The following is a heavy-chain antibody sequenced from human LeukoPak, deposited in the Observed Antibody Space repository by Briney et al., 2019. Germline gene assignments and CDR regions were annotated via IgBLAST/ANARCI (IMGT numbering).Heavy chain of an antibody. CDR1: GVTLSDHH. CDR2: TRNKARGCTT. J-gene: IGHJ3*02. CDR3: ARVAREGDNSAFDI. Sequence: GGSLTLSCAASGVTLSDHHMDWVRQAPGKGLEWVGRTRNKARGCTTEYAASVKGRFTISRDDSKTLVYLQMKSLKTEDTAVYFCARVAREGDNSAFDIWGQGTVVTVSS. D-gene: IGHD3-22*01. V-gene: IGHV3-72*01.